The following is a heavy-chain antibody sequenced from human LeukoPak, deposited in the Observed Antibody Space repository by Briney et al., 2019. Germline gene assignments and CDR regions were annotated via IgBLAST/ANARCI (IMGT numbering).Heavy chain of an antibody. Sequence: ASVKVSCKASGYTFTSYDINWVRQATGQGLEWMGWMNPNSGNTGYAQKFQGRVTITADESTSTAYMELSSLRSEDTAVYYCARVPDYDFWSGYYTPPFYGMDVWGQGTTVTVSS. V-gene: IGHV1-8*01. D-gene: IGHD3-3*01. CDR2: MNPNSGNT. J-gene: IGHJ6*02. CDR1: GYTFTSYD. CDR3: ARVPDYDFWSGYYTPPFYGMDV.